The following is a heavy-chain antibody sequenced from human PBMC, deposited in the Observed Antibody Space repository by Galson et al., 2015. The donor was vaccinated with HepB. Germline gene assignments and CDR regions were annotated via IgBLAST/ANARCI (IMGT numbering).Heavy chain of an antibody. Sequence: SVKVSCKASGYTFTMYGLHWVRQAPGQRLEWMGRINVGNGDTQYTQKFQGRVAITRDTSATTTYMELSSLRSEDTAVYYCARSGRFGIAEADHGLYWGQGTLVIVSS. CDR1: GYTFTMYG. D-gene: IGHD6-13*01. CDR3: ARSGRFGIAEADHGLY. CDR2: INVGNGDT. V-gene: IGHV1-3*01. J-gene: IGHJ4*02.